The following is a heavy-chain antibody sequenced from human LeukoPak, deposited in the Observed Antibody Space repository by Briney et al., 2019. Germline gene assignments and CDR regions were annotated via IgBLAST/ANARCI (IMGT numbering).Heavy chain of an antibody. Sequence: GASVTVSCKVSGYTLTQLSMHWVRQAPGKGLEWMGGFDPEDGETIYAQKFQGRVTMTEDTSTDTAYMELSSLRSEDTAVYYCATKFGLELPLDPWGQGTLVTVSS. J-gene: IGHJ5*02. V-gene: IGHV1-24*01. CDR3: ATKFGLELPLDP. D-gene: IGHD1-7*01. CDR2: FDPEDGET. CDR1: GYTLTQLS.